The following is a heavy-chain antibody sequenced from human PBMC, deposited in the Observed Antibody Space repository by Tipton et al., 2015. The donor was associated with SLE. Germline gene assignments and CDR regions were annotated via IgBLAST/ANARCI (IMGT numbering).Heavy chain of an antibody. V-gene: IGHV1-18*01. CDR2: ISAYNGNT. CDR1: GYTFTSYD. J-gene: IGHJ6*02. Sequence: QLVQSGAEVKKTGASVKASCKASGYTFTSYDISWVRQAPGQGLEWMGWISAYNGNTNYAQKLQGRVAMTTDTSTSTAYMELRSLRSDDTAVYYCARVWDCSSTSCHRIYYYYGMDVWGQGTTVTVSS. CDR3: ARVWDCSSTSCHRIYYYYGMDV. D-gene: IGHD2-2*01.